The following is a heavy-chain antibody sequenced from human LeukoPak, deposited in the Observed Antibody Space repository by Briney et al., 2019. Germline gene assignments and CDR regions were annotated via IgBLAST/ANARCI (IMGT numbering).Heavy chain of an antibody. Sequence: SETLSLTCTVSGYSISSGYYWGWIRQPPGKGLEWIGSIYHSGSTYYNPSLKSRVTISVDTSKNQFSLKLSSVTAADTAVYYCARGSGGDWEVYFDYWGQGTLVTVSS. CDR1: GYSISSGYY. D-gene: IGHD2-21*01. V-gene: IGHV4-38-2*02. CDR3: ARGSGGDWEVYFDY. CDR2: IYHSGST. J-gene: IGHJ4*02.